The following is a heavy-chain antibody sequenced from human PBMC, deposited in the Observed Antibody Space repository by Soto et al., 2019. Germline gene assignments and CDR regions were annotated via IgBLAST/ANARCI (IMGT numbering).Heavy chain of an antibody. CDR3: ARVRISCRRRGGHYYEDGMDV. V-gene: IGHV1-69*01. Sequence: EQLVQSGAEVKKPGSSVKVSCEASGGTFSTYSISWVRQAPGHGLEWMGEVIPYFGTANHAQKFQGRVTLTVDASTSTAYMELRSMRSEDTALYYWARVRISCRRRGGHYYEDGMDVWGQGTRVTVSS. J-gene: IGHJ6*02. CDR1: GGTFSTYS. CDR2: VIPYFGTA. D-gene: IGHD3-3*01.